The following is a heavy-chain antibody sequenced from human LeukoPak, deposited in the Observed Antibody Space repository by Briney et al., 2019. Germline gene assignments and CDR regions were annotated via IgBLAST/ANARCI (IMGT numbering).Heavy chain of an antibody. Sequence: MASETLSLTCAVSGGSISSGGYSWSWIRQPPGKGLEWIGYIYHSGSTYYNPSLKGRVTISIDKSRNQFSLKLTSVTAADTAVYYCAREMATLVYFDYWGQGTLVTVSS. CDR3: AREMATLVYFDY. J-gene: IGHJ4*02. D-gene: IGHD5-24*01. V-gene: IGHV4-30-2*01. CDR1: GGSISSGGYS. CDR2: IYHSGST.